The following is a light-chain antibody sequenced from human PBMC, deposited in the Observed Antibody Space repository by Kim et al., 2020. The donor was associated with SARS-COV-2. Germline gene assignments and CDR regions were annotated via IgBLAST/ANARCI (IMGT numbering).Light chain of an antibody. CDR1: KLGDKY. V-gene: IGLV3-1*01. CDR2: QQN. CDR3: QAWDSSTVV. Sequence: SVSPGQTDSITCSGDKLGDKYVSWYQQKPGQSPVLVIYQQNRRPSGIPERFSGSISANTATLTISGAQAMDEADYYCQAWDSSTVVFGGGTQLTVL. J-gene: IGLJ2*01.